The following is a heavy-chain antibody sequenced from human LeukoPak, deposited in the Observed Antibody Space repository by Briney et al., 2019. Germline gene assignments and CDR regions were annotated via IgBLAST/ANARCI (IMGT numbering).Heavy chain of an antibody. V-gene: IGHV3-30*01. CDR3: GGDRERYSYGSHYYMDV. CDR1: GFTFSSYA. CDR2: ISYDGSKK. D-gene: IGHD5-18*01. Sequence: GGSLRLSCAASGFTFSSYAMNWVRQAPGKGLEWVAVISYDGSKKYYADSVKGRFTISRDNSKNTLYLQMNSLRAEDTAVYYCGGDRERYSYGSHYYMDVWGKGTTVTVSS. J-gene: IGHJ6*03.